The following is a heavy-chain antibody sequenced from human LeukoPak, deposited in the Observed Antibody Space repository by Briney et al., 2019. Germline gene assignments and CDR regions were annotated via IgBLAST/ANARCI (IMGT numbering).Heavy chain of an antibody. CDR2: IYYSGST. J-gene: IGHJ3*02. CDR3: ASRLRYFDWFTDAFDI. D-gene: IGHD3-9*01. V-gene: IGHV4-39*07. Sequence: SETLSLTCTVSGGSISSSSYYWGWIRQPPGKGLEWIGSIYYSGSTHYNTSLKSRVTISVDTSKNQFSLKLSSVTAADTAVYYCASRLRYFDWFTDAFDIWGQGTMVTVSS. CDR1: GGSISSSSYY.